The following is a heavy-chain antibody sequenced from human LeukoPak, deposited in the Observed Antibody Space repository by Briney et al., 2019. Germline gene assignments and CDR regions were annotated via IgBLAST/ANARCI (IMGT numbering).Heavy chain of an antibody. D-gene: IGHD6-13*01. CDR1: GFTFSSFW. Sequence: GGSLILSCAASGFTFSSFWMHWVRQAPGKGLVWVSRINSVGSSTSYADSVKGRFTISRDNAKNTLYLQMNNLTAEDTGVYYCIRGSLTAGDYWGQGTLVTVSS. J-gene: IGHJ4*02. CDR2: INSVGSST. CDR3: IRGSLTAGDY. V-gene: IGHV3-74*01.